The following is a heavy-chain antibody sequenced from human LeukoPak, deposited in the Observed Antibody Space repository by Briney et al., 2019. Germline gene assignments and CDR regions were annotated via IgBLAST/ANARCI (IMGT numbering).Heavy chain of an antibody. CDR1: GFTFDDYA. D-gene: IGHD3-22*01. CDR3: ARCPYYYDSSGYSNYFDY. Sequence: GGSLRLSCAASGFTFDDYAMHWVRQAPGKGLEWVSGISWNSGSIGYADSVKGRFTISRDNAKNSLYLQMNSLRAEDTAVYYCARCPYYYDSSGYSNYFDYWGQGTLVTVSS. CDR2: ISWNSGSI. V-gene: IGHV3-9*01. J-gene: IGHJ4*02.